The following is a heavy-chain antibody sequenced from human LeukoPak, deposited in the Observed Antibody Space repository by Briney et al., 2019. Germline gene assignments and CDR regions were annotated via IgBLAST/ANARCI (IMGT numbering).Heavy chain of an antibody. V-gene: IGHV5-51*01. CDR3: ASAAQYCGGGDCYFDY. D-gene: IGHD2-21*01. J-gene: IGHJ4*02. CDR2: IYPGDSDT. Sequence: GESLKISCKGSGYSFTSYWIAWVRQMPGKGLEWMGIIYPGDSDTRYSPSFQGQVTISADKSISTAYLQWSSLKASDTAIYYCASAAQYCGGGDCYFDYWGQGTLVTVSS. CDR1: GYSFTSYW.